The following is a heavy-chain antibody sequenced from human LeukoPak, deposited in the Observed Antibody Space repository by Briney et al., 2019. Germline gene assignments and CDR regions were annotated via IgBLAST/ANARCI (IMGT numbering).Heavy chain of an antibody. CDR3: ARDLKRYCSGGSCYSGYFQH. CDR2: TNPSGGST. CDR1: GYTFTSYY. J-gene: IGHJ1*01. D-gene: IGHD2-15*01. Sequence: ASVKVSCKASGYTFTSYYMHWVRQAPGQGLEWMGITNPSGGSTSYAQKFQGRVTMTRDTSTSTVYMELSSLRSEDTAVYYCARDLKRYCSGGSCYSGYFQHWGQGTLVTVSS. V-gene: IGHV1-46*01.